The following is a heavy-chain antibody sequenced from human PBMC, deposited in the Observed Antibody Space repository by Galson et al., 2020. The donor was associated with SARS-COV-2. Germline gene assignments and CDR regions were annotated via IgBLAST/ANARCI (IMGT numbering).Heavy chain of an antibody. CDR2: IFFDGSDK. CDR1: GFTFSSHA. CDR3: ARDGQTSSGWAFDY. J-gene: IGHJ4*02. V-gene: IGHV3-33*01. Sequence: GESLKISCAASGFTFSSHAMHWVRQAPGKGLEWVAQIFFDGSDKYYGDSVKGRVTISRDSSKNTVYLQMNNLRADDTAVYYCARDGQTSSGWAFDYWGQGTLLTVSS. D-gene: IGHD6-19*01.